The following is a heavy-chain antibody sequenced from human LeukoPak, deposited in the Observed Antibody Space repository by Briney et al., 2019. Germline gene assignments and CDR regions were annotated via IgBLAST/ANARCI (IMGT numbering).Heavy chain of an antibody. J-gene: IGHJ3*02. Sequence: SETLSLTCTVSLGSISSYYWSWIRQPPGKGLEWIGYIYYSRSTKYKPSLKSRATISVHTSKNQFSLKLSSVTSADTAVYYCASASLNIYAFDIWGQGTMVTVSS. D-gene: IGHD2/OR15-2a*01. CDR1: LGSISSYY. V-gene: IGHV4-59*01. CDR3: ASASLNIYAFDI. CDR2: IYYSRST.